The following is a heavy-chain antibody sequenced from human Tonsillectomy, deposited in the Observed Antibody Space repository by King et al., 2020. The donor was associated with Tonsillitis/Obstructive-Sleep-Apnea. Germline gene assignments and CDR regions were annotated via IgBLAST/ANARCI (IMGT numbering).Heavy chain of an antibody. Sequence: VQLVESGGGLVQPGRSLRLSCAASGFTFDDYAMHWVRQAPGKGLEWGSGISWNSGSIGYADSVKGRFTISRENAKNSLYLQMNSLRAEDTALYYCAKDISSSWYSGAFDIWGQGTMVTVSS. CDR3: AKDISSSWYSGAFDI. CDR1: GFTFDDYA. D-gene: IGHD6-13*01. CDR2: ISWNSGSI. J-gene: IGHJ3*02. V-gene: IGHV3-9*01.